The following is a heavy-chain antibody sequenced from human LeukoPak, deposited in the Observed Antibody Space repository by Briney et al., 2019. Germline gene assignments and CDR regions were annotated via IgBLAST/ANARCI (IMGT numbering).Heavy chain of an antibody. V-gene: IGHV5-51*01. CDR1: GYSFTSYW. CDR2: IYPGDSDT. D-gene: IGHD6-13*01. J-gene: IGHJ4*02. CDR3: ARLGHSSSWYYGADLGNDY. Sequence: GESLQISCKGSGYSFTSYWIGWVRQMPGKGLEWMGIIYPGDSDTRYSPSFQGQVTISADKSISTAYLQWSSLKASDTAMYYCARLGHSSSWYYGADLGNDYWGQGTLVTVSS.